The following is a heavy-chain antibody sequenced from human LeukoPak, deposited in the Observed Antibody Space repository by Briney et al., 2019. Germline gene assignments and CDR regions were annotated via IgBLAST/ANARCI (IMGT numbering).Heavy chain of an antibody. D-gene: IGHD3-3*01. Sequence: GGSLRLSCAASGFTFSGYSMNWVRQAPGKGLEWVSSISSSSSYIYYADSVKGRFTISRDNAKNSLYLQMNSLRAEDTAVYYCARDRGYDFWSGLFDYWGQGTLVTVSS. J-gene: IGHJ4*02. CDR1: GFTFSGYS. CDR3: ARDRGYDFWSGLFDY. CDR2: ISSSSSYI. V-gene: IGHV3-21*01.